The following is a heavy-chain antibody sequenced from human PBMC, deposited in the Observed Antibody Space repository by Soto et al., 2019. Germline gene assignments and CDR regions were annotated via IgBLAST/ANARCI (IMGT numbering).Heavy chain of an antibody. CDR2: IYYSGTT. CDR3: ARRVVSSGCFDY. V-gene: IGHV4-31*03. CDR1: GGSINSGGYY. J-gene: IGHJ4*02. Sequence: QVQLQESGPGLVKPSQTLSLTCTVSGGSINSGGYYWSWIRQHPGRGLEWVGYIYYSGTTYYNPSLQNRVSISRDTSKNQFSLRLSSVTAADTAVYYCARRVVSSGCFDYWGQGTLVTVSS. D-gene: IGHD2-21*01.